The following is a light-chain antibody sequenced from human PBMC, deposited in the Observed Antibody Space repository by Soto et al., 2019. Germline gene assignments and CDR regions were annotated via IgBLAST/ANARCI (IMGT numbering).Light chain of an antibody. V-gene: IGKV3-11*01. CDR1: PSVSNS. J-gene: IGKJ4*01. CDR2: DAS. Sequence: ESVLTQSPATLSLSPGERATLSCRASPSVSNSLAWYQHKPGQAPRLLIYDASNRATRVPTRFSGSGSGTDFTLTISSLEPEDCAVYYCQPRNQWPPVTFGGGTRVEIK. CDR3: QPRNQWPPVT.